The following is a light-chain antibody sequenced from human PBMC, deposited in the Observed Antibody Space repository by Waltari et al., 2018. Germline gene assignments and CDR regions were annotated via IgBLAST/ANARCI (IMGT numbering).Light chain of an antibody. Sequence: SYELAPPPSVSVSPGQTASITCSAAKFGDKFVSWYQQKPGQSPVLLMYHDIKRPSGIPERFSGSNSGNTATLTISGTQAMDEADYYCQTWDSSTVVFGGGTQLTVL. CDR1: KFGDKF. V-gene: IGLV3-1*01. CDR3: QTWDSSTVV. CDR2: HDI. J-gene: IGLJ2*01.